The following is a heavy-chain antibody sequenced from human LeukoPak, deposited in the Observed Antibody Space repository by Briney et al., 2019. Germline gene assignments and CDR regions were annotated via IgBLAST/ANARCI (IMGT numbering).Heavy chain of an antibody. CDR2: IYYSGST. CDR1: GGSISSGDYY. D-gene: IGHD2-15*01. V-gene: IGHV4-30-4*01. Sequence: SETLSLTCTVSGGSISSGDYYWSWIRQPPGTGLEWIGYIYYSGSTYYNPSLKSRVTISVDTSKNQFSLKLSSVTAADTAVYYCARGYCSGGSCYSGYNWFDPWGQGTLVTVSS. J-gene: IGHJ5*02. CDR3: ARGYCSGGSCYSGYNWFDP.